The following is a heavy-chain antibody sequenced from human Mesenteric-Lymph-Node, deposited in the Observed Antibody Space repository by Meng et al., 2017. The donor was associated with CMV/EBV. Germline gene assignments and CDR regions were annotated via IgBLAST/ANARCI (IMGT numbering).Heavy chain of an antibody. Sequence: SETLSLTCTVSGGSINSGGYYWSWIRQHPGKGLEWIGYIYYSGSTYYNPSLKSRVTISVDTSKTHFSLILSSVTAADTAIYYCARDTAGGYDGTYGMDVWGQGTPVTVSS. J-gene: IGHJ6*02. CDR3: ARDTAGGYDGTYGMDV. D-gene: IGHD5-12*01. CDR2: IYYSGST. V-gene: IGHV4-31*03. CDR1: GGSINSGGYY.